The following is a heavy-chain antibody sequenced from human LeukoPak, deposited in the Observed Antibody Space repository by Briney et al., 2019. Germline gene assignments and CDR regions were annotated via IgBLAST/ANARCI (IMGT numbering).Heavy chain of an antibody. V-gene: IGHV1-24*01. CDR3: ARSSNSVVGFYYGMDV. D-gene: IGHD2-21*01. CDR2: FDPEDGET. CDR1: GYTLTELS. J-gene: IGHJ6*02. Sequence: RASVKVSCKVSGYTLTELSMHWVRQAPGKGLEWMGGFDPEDGETIYAQKFQGRVTMTGGTSTSTAYMELRSLRSADTAVYYCARSSNSVVGFYYGMDVWGQGTTVTVSS.